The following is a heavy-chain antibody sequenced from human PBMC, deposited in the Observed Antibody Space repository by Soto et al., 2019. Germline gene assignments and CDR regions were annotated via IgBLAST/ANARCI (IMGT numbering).Heavy chain of an antibody. CDR3: VRTSLVVAAATREDY. V-gene: IGHV3-74*01. CDR2: INSDGSST. J-gene: IGHJ4*02. Sequence: GGSLRLSCAASGLSFNSYWMHWVRQAPGKGLVWVSRINSDGSSTSYADSVKGRFTISRDNAKNTLYLQMNSLRAEDTAVYYCVRTSLVVAAATREDYWGQGTLVTVSS. D-gene: IGHD2-15*01. CDR1: GLSFNSYW.